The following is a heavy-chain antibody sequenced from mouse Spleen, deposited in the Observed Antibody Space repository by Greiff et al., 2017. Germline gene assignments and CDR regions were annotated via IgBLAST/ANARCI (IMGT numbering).Heavy chain of an antibody. D-gene: IGHD1-1*01. CDR2: ISYDGSN. CDR1: GYSITSGYY. Sequence: ESGPGLVKPSQSLSLTCSVTGYSITSGYYWNWIRQFPGNKLEWMGYISYDGSNNYNPSLKNRSSITRDTSKNQFFLKLNSVTTEDTATYYCASGGLPGSSFWFAYWGQGTLVTVSA. CDR3: ASGGLPGSSFWFAY. V-gene: IGHV3-6*01. J-gene: IGHJ3*01.